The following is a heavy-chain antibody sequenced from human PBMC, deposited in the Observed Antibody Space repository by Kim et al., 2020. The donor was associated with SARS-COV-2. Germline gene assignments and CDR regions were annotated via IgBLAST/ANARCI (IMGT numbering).Heavy chain of an antibody. D-gene: IGHD2-15*01. CDR1: GFTFSNYN. J-gene: IGHJ4*02. CDR2: ISSSSRTI. V-gene: IGHV3-48*01. Sequence: GVSLRLSCSASGFTFSNYNMNWVRQAPGKGLEWVSFISSSSRTIYYADSVKGRSTISRDNAENSLFLQKKGLSAEDTALYYCATVLSKDSNYWGQGTLVIVSS. CDR3: ATVLSKDSNY.